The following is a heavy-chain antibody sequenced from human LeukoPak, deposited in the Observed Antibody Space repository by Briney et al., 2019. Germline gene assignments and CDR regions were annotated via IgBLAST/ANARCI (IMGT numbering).Heavy chain of an antibody. J-gene: IGHJ4*02. V-gene: IGHV3-11*04. CDR3: ARERYYYDSSGSSFDY. CDR1: GFTFSDYY. Sequence: GGSLRLSCAASGFTFSDYYMSWIRQAPGKGLEWVSYISSSGSTIYYADSVKGRFTISRDNAKNSLYLQMNSLRAEDTAVYYCARERYYYDSSGSSFDYWGQGTLVTVSS. CDR2: ISSSGSTI. D-gene: IGHD3-22*01.